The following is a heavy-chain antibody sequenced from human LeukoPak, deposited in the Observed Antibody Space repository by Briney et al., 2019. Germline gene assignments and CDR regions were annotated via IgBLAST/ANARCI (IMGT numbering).Heavy chain of an antibody. J-gene: IGHJ4*02. CDR1: GGSISSSSYY. D-gene: IGHD4-11*01. CDR3: ARSTVTRHHYFDY. CDR2: IYYSGST. V-gene: IGHV4-39*01. Sequence: PSETLSLTCTVSGGSISSSSYYWGWIRQPPGKGLEWIGSIYYSGSTYYNPSLKSRVTISVDTSKNQFSLKLSSVTAADTAVYYCARSTVTRHHYFDYWGQGTLVTVSS.